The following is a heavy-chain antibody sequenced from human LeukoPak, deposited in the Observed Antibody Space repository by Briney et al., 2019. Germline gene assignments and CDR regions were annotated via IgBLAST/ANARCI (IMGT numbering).Heavy chain of an antibody. CDR2: ISSSSSTI. CDR1: GFTFSSYA. Sequence: GGSLRLSCAASGFTFSSYAMSWVRQAPGKGLEWVSYISSSSSTIYYADSVKGRFTISRDNAKNSLYLQMNSLRAEDTAVYYCAREAMATTLYYFDYWGQGTPVTVSS. D-gene: IGHD5-24*01. CDR3: AREAMATTLYYFDY. V-gene: IGHV3-48*01. J-gene: IGHJ4*02.